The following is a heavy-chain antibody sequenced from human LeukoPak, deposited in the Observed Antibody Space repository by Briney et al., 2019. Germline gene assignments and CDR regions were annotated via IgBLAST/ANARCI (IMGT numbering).Heavy chain of an antibody. V-gene: IGHV1-69*05. CDR2: IIPIFGTA. J-gene: IGHJ5*02. CDR1: GGTFSSYA. D-gene: IGHD6-6*01. CDR3: ARDLGSSATSTNWFDP. Sequence: PVKVSCKASGGTFSSYAISWVRQAPGQGLEWMGGIIPIFGTANYAQKFQGRVTITTDESTSTAYMELRSLRSDDTAVYYCARDLGSSATSTNWFDPWGQGTLVTVSS.